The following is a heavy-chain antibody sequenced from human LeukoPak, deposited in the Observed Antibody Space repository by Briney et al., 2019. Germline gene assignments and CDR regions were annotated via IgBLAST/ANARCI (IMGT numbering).Heavy chain of an antibody. CDR1: GFTFSSYW. V-gene: IGHV3-7*01. Sequence: GGSLRLSCAASGFTFSSYWMNWVRQVPGKGLEWVASVKPDGSENFYVDSVEGRFTISRDNARYSLFLQMNSLRVEDTAVYYCVRENQLRCWGQGTLVSVSS. J-gene: IGHJ4*02. CDR3: VRENQLRC. D-gene: IGHD5-12*01. CDR2: VKPDGSEN.